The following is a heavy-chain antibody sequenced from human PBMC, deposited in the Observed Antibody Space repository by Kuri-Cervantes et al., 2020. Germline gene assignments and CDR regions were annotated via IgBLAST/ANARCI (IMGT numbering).Heavy chain of an antibody. Sequence: ESLKISCTVSGGSISSYYWSWIRQPPGQGLEWIGYIYYTGSTTYNPSLKSRVTISVDTSNNQFSLNLDSVTAADTAVYYCARGAGDSRGTDFDYWGQGTLVTDSS. J-gene: IGHJ4*02. CDR3: ARGAGDSRGTDFDY. CDR1: GGSISSYY. V-gene: IGHV4-59*01. D-gene: IGHD3-22*01. CDR2: IYYTGST.